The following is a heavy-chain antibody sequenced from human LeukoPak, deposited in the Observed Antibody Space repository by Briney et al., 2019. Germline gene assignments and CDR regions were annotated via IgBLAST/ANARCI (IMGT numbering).Heavy chain of an antibody. Sequence: PGGSLRLSCAASGFTFSTYAMGWVRQAPGKGLEWIGEINHSGSTNYNPSLKSRVTISVDTSKNQFSLKLSSVTAADTAVYYCARMYYYDSSGLRAFDIWGQGTMVTVSS. CDR1: GFTFSTYA. J-gene: IGHJ3*02. CDR2: INHSGST. V-gene: IGHV4-34*01. D-gene: IGHD3-22*01. CDR3: ARMYYYDSSGLRAFDI.